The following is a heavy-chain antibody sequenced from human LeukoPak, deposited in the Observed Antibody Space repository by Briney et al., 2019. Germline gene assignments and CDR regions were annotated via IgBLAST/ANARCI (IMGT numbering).Heavy chain of an antibody. CDR2: ISAYNDNT. J-gene: IGHJ4*02. CDR1: GYTFTSYG. Sequence: GASVKVSCKASGYTFTSYGISWVRQAPGQGLEWMGWISAYNDNTNYAQKLQGRVTMTTDTSTSTAYMELRSLRSDDTAVYYCARGEGYCSSTSCSEGDYWGQGTLVTVSS. V-gene: IGHV1-18*01. D-gene: IGHD2-2*01. CDR3: ARGEGYCSSTSCSEGDY.